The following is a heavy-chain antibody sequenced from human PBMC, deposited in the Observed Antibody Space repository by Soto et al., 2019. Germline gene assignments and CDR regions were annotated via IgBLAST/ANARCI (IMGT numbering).Heavy chain of an antibody. CDR1: GGTFSSYA. J-gene: IGHJ6*02. V-gene: IGHV1-69*01. D-gene: IGHD2-2*01. CDR3: AKSQGSSTSLEIYYYYYYGMDV. CDR2: IIPISETT. Sequence: QVQLVQSGAEVKKPGSSVKVSCKASGGTFSSYAISWVRQAPGQWLEWMGGIIPISETTNYSQKFQGRVKITADESQSTVYMALSSLRSEDTAVYYYAKSQGSSTSLEIYYYYYYGMDVWGQGTTVTVSS.